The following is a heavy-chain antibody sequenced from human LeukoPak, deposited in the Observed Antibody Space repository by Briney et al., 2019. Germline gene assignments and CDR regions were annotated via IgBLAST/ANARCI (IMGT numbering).Heavy chain of an antibody. CDR3: AKDRIAAAGQPDGWFDP. Sequence: AGSLRLTCAASGCSFSSYAMSWVRQPPGKGLEWVSAISGSGGSTYYADSVKGRFTISRDNSKNTLYLQMNSLRAEDTAVYYCAKDRIAAAGQPDGWFDPWGQGTLVTVSS. V-gene: IGHV3-23*01. J-gene: IGHJ5*02. D-gene: IGHD6-13*01. CDR2: ISGSGGST. CDR1: GCSFSSYA.